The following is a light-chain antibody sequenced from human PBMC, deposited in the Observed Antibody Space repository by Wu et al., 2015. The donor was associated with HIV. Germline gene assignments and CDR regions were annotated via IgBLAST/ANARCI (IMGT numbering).Light chain of an antibody. CDR1: QNISSDY. CDR2: GTF. J-gene: IGKJ1*01. Sequence: EIVLTQSPGTLSLSPGEGATLSCRASQNISSDYLTWYQHKPGQAPRLLIYGTFRRASGIPDRFSGSGSGTDFTLTINRLEPEDFAVYYCQQFGYSPRTFGQGTKVEIK. CDR3: QQFGYSPRT. V-gene: IGKV3-20*01.